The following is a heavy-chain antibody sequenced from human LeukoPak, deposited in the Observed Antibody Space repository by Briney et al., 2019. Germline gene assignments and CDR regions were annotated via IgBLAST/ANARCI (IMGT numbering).Heavy chain of an antibody. CDR1: GGSISSYY. CDR2: IYYSGST. Sequence: SETLSLTCTVSGGSISSYYWSWIRQPPGKGLEWIGYIYYSGSTNYNPSLKSRVTISVDTSKNQFSLKLSSVTAADTAMYYCARTLLHDYGDYYFDYWGQGTLVTVSS. J-gene: IGHJ4*02. CDR3: ARTLLHDYGDYYFDY. D-gene: IGHD4-17*01. V-gene: IGHV4-59*01.